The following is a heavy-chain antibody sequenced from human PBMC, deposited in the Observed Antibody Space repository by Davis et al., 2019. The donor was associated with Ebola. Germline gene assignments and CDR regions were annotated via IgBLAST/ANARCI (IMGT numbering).Heavy chain of an antibody. CDR2: FDPEDGET. J-gene: IGHJ4*02. CDR1: GYTLSDLS. Sequence: AASVKVSCKVSGYTLSDLSMYWVRQAPGKGLEWLGGFDPEDGETIYAQKFQGRVTMTEDTSTDTAYMELSSLRSKDTAVYYCAVGGQDGGFDYWGQGTLVTVSS. V-gene: IGHV1-24*01. D-gene: IGHD3-16*01. CDR3: AVGGQDGGFDY.